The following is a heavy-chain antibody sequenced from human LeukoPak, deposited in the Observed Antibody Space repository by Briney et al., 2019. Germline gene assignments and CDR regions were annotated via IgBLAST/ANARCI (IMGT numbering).Heavy chain of an antibody. D-gene: IGHD3/OR15-3a*01. J-gene: IGHJ4*02. CDR1: GFTFSSYA. Sequence: GGSLRLSCAASGFTFSSYAMSWVRQAPGKGLEWVSGISWNSGLIDYADSVKGRFTISRVNAKNSLYLQMNSLKAEDTAFYYCAKVGIFGLVTYYFDYWGQGTLVTVSS. CDR3: AKVGIFGLVTYYFDY. CDR2: ISWNSGLI. V-gene: IGHV3-9*01.